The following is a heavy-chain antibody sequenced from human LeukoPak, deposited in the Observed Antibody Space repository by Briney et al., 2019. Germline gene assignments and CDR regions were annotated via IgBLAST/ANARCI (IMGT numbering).Heavy chain of an antibody. J-gene: IGHJ1*01. CDR3: ARPHVYYYDSSGYRLGQYFQH. Sequence: PSETLSLTCAVYGGSFSGYYWSWIRQPPGKGPEWIGEINHSGSTNYNPSLKSRVTISVDTSKNQFSLKLSSVTAADTAVYYCARPHVYYYDSSGYRLGQYFQHWGQGTLVTVSS. CDR1: GGSFSGYY. V-gene: IGHV4-34*01. CDR2: INHSGST. D-gene: IGHD3-22*01.